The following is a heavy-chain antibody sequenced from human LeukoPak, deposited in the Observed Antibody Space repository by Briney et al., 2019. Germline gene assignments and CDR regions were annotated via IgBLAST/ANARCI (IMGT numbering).Heavy chain of an antibody. Sequence: PGGSLRLSCAASGFTFSTYAMSCVRQTPGKGLECVAAISGDNPGTYHANSVKGRFTISRDNSKNTLHLQMSGLRAEDTARYYCAKAPVGHCSGAFCYHFDSWGQGTLVTVSS. CDR3: AKAPVGHCSGAFCYHFDS. CDR1: GFTFSTYA. J-gene: IGHJ4*02. D-gene: IGHD2-15*01. CDR2: ISGDNPGT. V-gene: IGHV3-23*01.